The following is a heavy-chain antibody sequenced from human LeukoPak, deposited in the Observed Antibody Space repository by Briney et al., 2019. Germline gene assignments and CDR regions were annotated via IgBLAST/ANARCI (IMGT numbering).Heavy chain of an antibody. CDR3: ARSGAYYDMDV. V-gene: IGHV1-2*02. Sequence: ASVTVSCKASGYTFTGYYIHWVRQAPGQGLEWMVWINPNSGATNYAQKFQGRVTVTRDTAISTAYLELSRLRSDDTAVYYCARSGAYYDMDVWGKGTTVAVSS. CDR1: GYTFTGYY. D-gene: IGHD4-17*01. J-gene: IGHJ6*04. CDR2: INPNSGAT.